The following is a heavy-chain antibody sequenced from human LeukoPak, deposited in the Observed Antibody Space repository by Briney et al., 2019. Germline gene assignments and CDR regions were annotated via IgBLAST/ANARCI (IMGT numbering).Heavy chain of an antibody. Sequence: GGSLGLSCAASGFTFSSYGMHWVRQAPGKGLEWVAFIRYDGSNKYYADSVKGRFTISRDNSKNTLYLQMNSLRAEDTAVYYCAKDRSSSWPAEYFQHWGQGTLVTVSS. J-gene: IGHJ1*01. D-gene: IGHD6-13*01. CDR2: IRYDGSNK. V-gene: IGHV3-30*02. CDR1: GFTFSSYG. CDR3: AKDRSSSWPAEYFQH.